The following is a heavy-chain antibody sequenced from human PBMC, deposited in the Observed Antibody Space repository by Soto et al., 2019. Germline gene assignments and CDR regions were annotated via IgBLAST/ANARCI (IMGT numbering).Heavy chain of an antibody. V-gene: IGHV1-3*01. CDR2: INAGNGNT. CDR1: GYTFTSYA. D-gene: IGHD6-13*01. J-gene: IGHJ5*02. Sequence: ASVKVSCKASGYTFTSYAMHWVRQAPGQRLEWMGWINAGNGNTKYSQKFQGRVTITRDTSASTAYMELSSLRSEDTAVYYCARGGRPPVYSSSWLDNWFDPWGQGTLVTVSS. CDR3: ARGGRPPVYSSSWLDNWFDP.